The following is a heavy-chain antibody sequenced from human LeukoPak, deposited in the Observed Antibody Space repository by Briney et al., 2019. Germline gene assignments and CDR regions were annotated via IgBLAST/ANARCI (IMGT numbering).Heavy chain of an antibody. J-gene: IGHJ4*02. Sequence: ASVKVSCKASGYTFTGYYMHWVRQAPGQGLEWMGWINPNSGGTNYAQKFQGRVTMTRDTSISTAYMELSRLRSDDTAAYYCARGYYDILTGYPYYFDYWGQGTLVTVSS. D-gene: IGHD3-9*01. CDR3: ARGYYDILTGYPYYFDY. CDR2: INPNSGGT. CDR1: GYTFTGYY. V-gene: IGHV1-2*02.